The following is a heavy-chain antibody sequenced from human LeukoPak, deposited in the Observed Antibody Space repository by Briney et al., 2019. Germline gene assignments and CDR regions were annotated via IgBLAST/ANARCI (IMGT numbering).Heavy chain of an antibody. J-gene: IGHJ6*03. Sequence: ASVKVSCKASGYTFTSYGISWVRQAPGQGLEWMGWISAYNGNTNYAQKLQGRVTMTTDTSTSTAYMELRSLRSDDTAVYYCARARAYYDSSGYYANYYYYYYMDVWGKGTTVTVSS. V-gene: IGHV1-18*01. CDR2: ISAYNGNT. D-gene: IGHD3-22*01. CDR3: ARARAYYDSSGYYANYYYYYYMDV. CDR1: GYTFTSYG.